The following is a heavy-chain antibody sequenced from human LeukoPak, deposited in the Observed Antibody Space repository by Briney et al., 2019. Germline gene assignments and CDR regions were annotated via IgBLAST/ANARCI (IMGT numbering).Heavy chain of an antibody. J-gene: IGHJ6*03. CDR2: ISSSSVYI. D-gene: IGHD6-19*01. CDR3: AKDAEWLSSYYYYMDV. V-gene: IGHV3-21*01. Sequence: GGSLRLSCAASGFTFSTYSMNWVRQAPGKGLEWVSSISSSSVYIYYADSVKGRFTISRDNSKNTLYLQMNSLRAEDTAVYYCAKDAEWLSSYYYYMDVWGKGTTVTISS. CDR1: GFTFSTYS.